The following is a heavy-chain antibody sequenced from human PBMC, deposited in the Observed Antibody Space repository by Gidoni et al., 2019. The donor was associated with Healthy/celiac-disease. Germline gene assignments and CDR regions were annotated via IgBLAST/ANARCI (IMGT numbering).Heavy chain of an antibody. CDR2: INHSGST. V-gene: IGHV4-34*01. CDR1: GRSFSGYY. Sequence: QVQLPQWGAGLLKPSEPLSLTCAVEGRSFSGYYWSWIRQPPGKGLEWIGEINHSGSTNYNPSLKSRVTISVDTSNNQFSLKLSSVTAADTAVYYCARALLLCFVELSDYYYGIDVWGQGTTVTVSS. CDR3: ARALLLCFVELSDYYYGIDV. D-gene: IGHD3-10*01. J-gene: IGHJ6*02.